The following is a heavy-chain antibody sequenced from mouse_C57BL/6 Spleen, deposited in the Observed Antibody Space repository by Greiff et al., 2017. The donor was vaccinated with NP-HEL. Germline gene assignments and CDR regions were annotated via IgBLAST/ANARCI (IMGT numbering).Heavy chain of an antibody. CDR2: ISSGSSTI. Sequence: EVKLVESGGGLVKPGGSLKLSCAASGFTFSDYGMHWVRQAPEKGLEWVAYISSGSSTIYYADTVKGRFTISSDNAKNTLFLQMTSLRSEDTAMYYCARGVTTVVSPGYFDVWGTGTTVTVSS. CDR1: GFTFSDYG. CDR3: ARGVTTVVSPGYFDV. V-gene: IGHV5-17*01. D-gene: IGHD1-1*01. J-gene: IGHJ1*03.